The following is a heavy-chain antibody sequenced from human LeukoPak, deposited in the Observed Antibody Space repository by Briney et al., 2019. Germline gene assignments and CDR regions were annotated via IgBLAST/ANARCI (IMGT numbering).Heavy chain of an antibody. D-gene: IGHD3-3*01. V-gene: IGHV1-8*01. CDR3: ARGAFWSGYYSGSDN. Sequence: ASVKVSCKASGYTFTNYDINWVRQAPGQGLEWMGWMNPASGNTGYAQKFQSRVTITRNTSISTAYMELGSLRSEDTAVYFCARGAFWSGYYSGSDNWGQGTLVTVSS. CDR1: GYTFTNYD. CDR2: MNPASGNT. J-gene: IGHJ4*02.